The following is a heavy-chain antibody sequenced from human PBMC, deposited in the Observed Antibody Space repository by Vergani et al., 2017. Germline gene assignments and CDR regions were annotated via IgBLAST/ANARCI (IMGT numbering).Heavy chain of an antibody. J-gene: IGHJ4*02. Sequence: QVTLKESGPVLVKPTKTLTLTCTVSGFSLSNARMGVSWIRQPPGKALEWLAHIFSNDEKSYSTTLKSRLTISKDTSKSQVVLTMTNMDPVDTATYYCARIRSPIVYFDYWGQGTLVTGSS. D-gene: IGHD3-22*01. CDR3: ARIRSPIVYFDY. V-gene: IGHV2-26*01. CDR1: GFSLSNARMG. CDR2: IFSNDEK.